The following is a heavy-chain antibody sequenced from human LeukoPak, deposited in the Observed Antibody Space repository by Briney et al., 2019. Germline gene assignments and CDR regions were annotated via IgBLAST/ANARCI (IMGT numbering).Heavy chain of an antibody. J-gene: IGHJ3*02. CDR3: ARGRGFGDYAFDI. CDR2: IGTAGDT. D-gene: IGHD3-10*01. V-gene: IGHV3-13*01. CDR1: GFTFSSYD. Sequence: PGGSLRLSCAASGFTFSSYDMHWVRRAAGKGLEWVSAIGTAGDTYYPGSVKGRFTISRENAKNSLYLQMNSLRAGDTAVYYCARGRGFGDYAFDIWGQGTMVTVSS.